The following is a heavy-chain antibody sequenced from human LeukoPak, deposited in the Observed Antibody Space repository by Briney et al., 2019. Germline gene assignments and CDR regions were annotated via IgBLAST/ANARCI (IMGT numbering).Heavy chain of an antibody. CDR1: GFTFDDYA. J-gene: IGHJ4*02. CDR3: AKDTLYSSGWGPFDY. V-gene: IGHV3-9*01. CDR2: ISWNSGSI. D-gene: IGHD6-19*01. Sequence: GGSLRLSCAASGFTFDDYAMHWVRQAPGKGLEWVSGISWNSGSIGYVDSVKGRFTISRDNAKNSLYLQMNSLRAEDTALYYCAKDTLYSSGWGPFDYWGQGTLVTVSS.